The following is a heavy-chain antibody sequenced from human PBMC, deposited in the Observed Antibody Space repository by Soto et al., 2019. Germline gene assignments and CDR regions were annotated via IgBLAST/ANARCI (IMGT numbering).Heavy chain of an antibody. Sequence: ASVKVSCKASGYTFTTYGFSWVRQAPGQGLEWMGRISAYKGNTNFAQKFQGRVTMTTDTSTSTGYMELRSLRSDDTAVYYCARDGSYGSGTLFDYWGQGTLVTVSS. J-gene: IGHJ4*02. CDR1: GYTFTTYG. CDR2: ISAYKGNT. V-gene: IGHV1-18*01. D-gene: IGHD3-10*01. CDR3: ARDGSYGSGTLFDY.